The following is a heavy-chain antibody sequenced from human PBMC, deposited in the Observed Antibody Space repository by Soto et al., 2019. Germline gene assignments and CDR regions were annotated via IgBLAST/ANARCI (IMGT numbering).Heavy chain of an antibody. J-gene: IGHJ4*02. D-gene: IGHD2-2*01. CDR3: AKEDIVVVPAAPFDY. V-gene: IGHV1-2*02. Sequence: ASVKVSCKASGYTFTGYYMHWVRQAPGQGLEWMGWINPNSGGTNYAQKFQGRVTMTRDTSISTAYMELSRLRSDDTAVYYCAKEDIVVVPAAPFDYWGQGTLVTVSS. CDR2: INPNSGGT. CDR1: GYTFTGYY.